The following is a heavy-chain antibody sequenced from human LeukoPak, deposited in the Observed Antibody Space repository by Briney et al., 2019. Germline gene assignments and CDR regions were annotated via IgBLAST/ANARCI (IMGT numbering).Heavy chain of an antibody. CDR1: GYTFTNYG. CDR3: ARVEQLQDHYYFYMDV. D-gene: IGHD6-19*01. J-gene: IGHJ6*03. V-gene: IGHV1-18*01. Sequence: ASVKVSCKASGYTFTNYGISWVRQAPGQGLEWMGWISAYQGNRKYAQKLQGRVTMTTDTSTRTAYMELRSLRSDDTAVYYCARVEQLQDHYYFYMDVWGKGTTVTVSS. CDR2: ISAYQGNR.